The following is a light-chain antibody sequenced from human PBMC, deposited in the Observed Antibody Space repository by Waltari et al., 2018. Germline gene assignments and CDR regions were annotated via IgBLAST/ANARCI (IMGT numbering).Light chain of an antibody. Sequence: DIVMTQSPDFLAVSLGEGATITCQPSQSVLYSANNKDYLAWYQQKPGQPPKLLIYWASTRESGVPDRFSGSGSGTDFTLTISSLQAEDVAVYYCQQYYGVPLTFGGGTKVEIK. CDR3: QQYYGVPLT. CDR2: WAS. J-gene: IGKJ4*01. V-gene: IGKV4-1*01. CDR1: QSVLYSANNKDY.